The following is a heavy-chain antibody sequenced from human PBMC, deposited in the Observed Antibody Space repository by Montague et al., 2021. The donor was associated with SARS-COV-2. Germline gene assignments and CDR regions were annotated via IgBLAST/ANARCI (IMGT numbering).Heavy chain of an antibody. D-gene: IGHD3-16*01. CDR1: GGSIRNYY. CDR3: ARTWRFGQSYGLDI. CDR2: AYYVPSTNSANT. J-gene: IGHJ3*02. V-gene: IGHV4-59*01. Sequence: SETLSLTCNVSGGSIRNYYWRWIRQPAGKGLEWIGYAYYVPSTNSANTNSNPSLKRRVTISLDTSENQFSLKLSSVTAADTAVYYCARTWRFGQSYGLDIWGQGTMVTVSS.